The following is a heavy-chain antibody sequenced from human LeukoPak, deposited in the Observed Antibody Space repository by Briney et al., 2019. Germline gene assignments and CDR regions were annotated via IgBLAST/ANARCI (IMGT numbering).Heavy chain of an antibody. V-gene: IGHV4-34*01. Sequence: SETLSLTCAVYGGSFSGYYWSWIRQPPGKGLEWSGEINQSGSTNYNPSLKSRVTISVDTSKNQFSLKLSSVTAADTAVYYCARGGVDDYVWGSYRIAHNWFDPWGQGTLVTVSS. J-gene: IGHJ5*02. CDR1: GGSFSGYY. CDR2: INQSGST. CDR3: ARGGVDDYVWGSYRIAHNWFDP. D-gene: IGHD3-16*02.